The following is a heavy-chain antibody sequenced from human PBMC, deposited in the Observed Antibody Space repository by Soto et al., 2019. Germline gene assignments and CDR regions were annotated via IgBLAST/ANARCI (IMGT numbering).Heavy chain of an antibody. Sequence: ASVKVSCKVSGYTLTELSMHWVRQAPGKGLEWMGGFDPEDGETIYAQKFQGRVTMTEDTSTDTAYMELSSLRSEDTAVYYCATDLGYCTNGVCYGQYNWFDHWGQGTLVTVSS. J-gene: IGHJ5*02. CDR2: FDPEDGET. V-gene: IGHV1-24*01. D-gene: IGHD2-8*01. CDR1: GYTLTELS. CDR3: ATDLGYCTNGVCYGQYNWFDH.